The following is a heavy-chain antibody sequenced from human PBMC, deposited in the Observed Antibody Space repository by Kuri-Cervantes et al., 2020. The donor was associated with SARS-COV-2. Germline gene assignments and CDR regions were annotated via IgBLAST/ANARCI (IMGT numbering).Heavy chain of an antibody. V-gene: IGHV4-4*08. CDR1: GGSISDYY. J-gene: IGHJ4*02. CDR3: ARDLGVTGWYPFDY. Sequence: ESLKISCTVSGGSISDYYWRWIRQPPGKGLEWIAYIDNSGNTNYNPSLQSRVTISVDTSKIQFSLKLSSVTAADTAVYYCARDLGVTGWYPFDYWGQGTLVTVSS. D-gene: IGHD6-19*01. CDR2: IDNSGNT.